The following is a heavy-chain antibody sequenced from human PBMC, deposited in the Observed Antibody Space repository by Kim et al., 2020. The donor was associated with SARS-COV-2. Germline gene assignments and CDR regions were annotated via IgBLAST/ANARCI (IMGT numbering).Heavy chain of an antibody. CDR2: IYYSGST. Sequence: SETLSLTCTVSGGSVSSGSYYWSWIRQPPGKGLEWIGYIYYSGSTNYNPSLKSRVTISVDTSKNQFSLKLSSVTAADTAVYYCARVRSTTWFDPWGQGTLVTVSS. J-gene: IGHJ5*02. V-gene: IGHV4-61*01. CDR3: ARVRSTTWFDP. D-gene: IGHD1-1*01. CDR1: GGSVSSGSYY.